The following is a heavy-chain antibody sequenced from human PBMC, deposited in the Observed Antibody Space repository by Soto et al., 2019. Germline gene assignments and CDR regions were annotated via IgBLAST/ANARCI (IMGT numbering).Heavy chain of an antibody. Sequence: GGSLRLSCAASGFTFSSYSMNWVRQAPGKGLEWVSYISSSSSTIYYADSVKGRFTISRDNAKNSLYLQMNSLGAEDTAVYYFARDRIDAFDIWGQGTMVTVSS. CDR1: GFTFSSYS. V-gene: IGHV3-48*01. CDR3: ARDRIDAFDI. J-gene: IGHJ3*02. CDR2: ISSSSSTI.